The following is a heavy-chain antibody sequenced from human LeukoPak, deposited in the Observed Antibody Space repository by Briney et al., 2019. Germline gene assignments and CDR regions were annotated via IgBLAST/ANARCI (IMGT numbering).Heavy chain of an antibody. CDR3: ASYSGSYYGPMDAFDI. D-gene: IGHD1-26*01. CDR2: IIPIPGIA. V-gene: IGHV1-69*02. J-gene: IGHJ3*02. Sequence: ASVKVSCKASGGTFSSYTISWVRQAPGQGLEWMGRIIPIPGIANYAQKFQGRVTITADKSTSTAYMELSSLRSEDTAVYYCASYSGSYYGPMDAFDIWGQGTMVTVSS. CDR1: GGTFSSYT.